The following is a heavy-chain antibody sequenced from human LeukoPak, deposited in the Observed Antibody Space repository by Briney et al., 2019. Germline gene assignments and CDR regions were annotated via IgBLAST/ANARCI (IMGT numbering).Heavy chain of an antibody. CDR3: AREDEYCSSTSCYGY. J-gene: IGHJ4*02. D-gene: IGHD2-2*01. V-gene: IGHV1-69*01. CDR2: IIPIFGTA. CDR1: GGTFSSYA. Sequence: ASVKVSCKASGGTFSSYAISWVRQAPGQGLEWMRGIIPIFGTANYAQKFQGRVTITADESTSTAYMELSSLRSEDTAVYYCAREDEYCSSTSCYGYWGQGTLVTVSS.